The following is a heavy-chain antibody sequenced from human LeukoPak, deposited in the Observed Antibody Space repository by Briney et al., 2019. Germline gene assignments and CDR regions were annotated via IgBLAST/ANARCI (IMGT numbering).Heavy chain of an antibody. D-gene: IGHD3-9*01. CDR2: ISYDGNNK. Sequence: GGSLRLSCAASGFTFNNYAMYRVRQAPLKGLEWVAVISYDGNNKYSADSVNARFTISRDNSKNTLYLQMSSLRTEDTAVYYCARDRDRDIIGDGMDVWGKGTTVTVSS. J-gene: IGHJ6*04. CDR3: ARDRDRDIIGDGMDV. CDR1: GFTFNNYA. V-gene: IGHV3-30*04.